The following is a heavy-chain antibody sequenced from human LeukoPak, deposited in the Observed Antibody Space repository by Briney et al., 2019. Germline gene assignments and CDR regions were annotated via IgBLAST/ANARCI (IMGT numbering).Heavy chain of an antibody. CDR3: ARDPGYYDSSGYNRGYYFDY. D-gene: IGHD3-22*01. J-gene: IGHJ4*02. V-gene: IGHV4-38-2*02. CDR1: GYSISSGYY. Sequence: PSETLSLTCTVSGYSISSGYYWGWIRQPPGKGLEWSGSIYHSGSTYCNPSLKSRVTISVDTSKNQFSLKLSSVTAADTAVYYCARDPGYYDSSGYNRGYYFDYWGQGTLVTVSS. CDR2: IYHSGST.